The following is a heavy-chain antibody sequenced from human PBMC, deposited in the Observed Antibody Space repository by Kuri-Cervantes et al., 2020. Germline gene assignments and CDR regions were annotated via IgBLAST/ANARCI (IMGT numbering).Heavy chain of an antibody. CDR1: GGSISSNDYY. D-gene: IGHD3-3*01. V-gene: IGHV4-39*07. J-gene: IGHJ4*02. CDR3: ARLWSSPPYYFDY. CDR2: VFYSGST. Sequence: GSLRLSCTVSGGSISSNDYYWGWIRQPPGKGLEWIGSVFYSGSTYNNPSLKSRVTISVDTSKNQFSLKLSSVTAADTAVYYCARLWSSPPYYFDYWGRGTLVTVSS.